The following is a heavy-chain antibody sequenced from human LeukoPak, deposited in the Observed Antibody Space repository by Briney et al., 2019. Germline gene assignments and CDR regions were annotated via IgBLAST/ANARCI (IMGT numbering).Heavy chain of an antibody. CDR1: GGSISSYY. J-gene: IGHJ4*02. Sequence: NPSETLSLTCTVSGGSISSYYWSWIRQPPGKGLEWIGYIYYSGSTNYNPSLKSRVTISVDTSKNQFSLKLSSVTAADTAVYYCARGGGSGIYYFDYWGQGTLVTVSS. CDR2: IYYSGST. V-gene: IGHV4-59*01. CDR3: ARGGGSGIYYFDY. D-gene: IGHD2-15*01.